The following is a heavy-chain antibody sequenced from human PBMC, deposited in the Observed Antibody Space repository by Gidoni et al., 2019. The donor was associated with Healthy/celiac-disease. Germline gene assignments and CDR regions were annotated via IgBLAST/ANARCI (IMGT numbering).Heavy chain of an antibody. V-gene: IGHV4-31*03. CDR2: IYYSGST. J-gene: IGHJ6*02. Sequence: QVQLQESGPGLVKPSQTLSLPSTVSGGSISRGGYYWRWIRQHPGKGLEWIGYIYYSGSTYYNPSLKSRVTISVDTSKNQFSLKLSSVTAADTAVYYCARDLYYYGSGSYDYYGMDVWGQGTTVTVSS. CDR1: GGSISRGGYY. D-gene: IGHD3-10*01. CDR3: ARDLYYYGSGSYDYYGMDV.